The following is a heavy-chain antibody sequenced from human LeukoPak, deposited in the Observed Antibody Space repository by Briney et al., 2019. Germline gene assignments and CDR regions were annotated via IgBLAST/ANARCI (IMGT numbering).Heavy chain of an antibody. CDR3: AHTFDFWKWAHWFDP. CDR1: GFSLSTSGVG. V-gene: IGHV2-5*02. D-gene: IGHD3-3*01. CDR2: IYWDDDK. J-gene: IGHJ5*02. Sequence: SGPTLVKPTQTLTLTCTLSGFSLSTSGVGVGWIRQPPGKALEWLALIYWDDDKRYSPSLKSRLTITKDTSKNQVVLTMTNMDPVDTATYYCAHTFDFWKWAHWFDPWGQGTLVTVSS.